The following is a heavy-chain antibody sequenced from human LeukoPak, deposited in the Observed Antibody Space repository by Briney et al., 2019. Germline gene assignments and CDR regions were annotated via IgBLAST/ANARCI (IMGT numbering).Heavy chain of an antibody. CDR2: VWHDGSNR. CDR1: GFTFSSYA. CDR3: ARELFGSGSCPDY. Sequence: GGSLRLSCTAPGFTFSSYAIHWIRQAPGKGLERVALVWHDGSNRYYADSVKGRFTISRDNSKNTVYLQMNSLRAEDTAMYYCARELFGSGSCPDYWGQGTLVTVSS. D-gene: IGHD3-10*01. V-gene: IGHV3-33*01. J-gene: IGHJ4*02.